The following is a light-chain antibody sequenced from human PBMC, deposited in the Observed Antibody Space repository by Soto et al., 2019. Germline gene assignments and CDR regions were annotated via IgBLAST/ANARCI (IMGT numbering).Light chain of an antibody. CDR1: QSVSSSY. V-gene: IGKV3-20*01. CDR2: GAS. Sequence: EIVLTQSPGTPPLSPGERATLSCRATQSVSSSYLAWYQQKHGQAPRLLIYGASSRATGIPDRFSGSWSGTDFTLTISRLEPEDFAVYYCQQYGSSLFSFGQGTRLEIK. J-gene: IGKJ5*01. CDR3: QQYGSSLFS.